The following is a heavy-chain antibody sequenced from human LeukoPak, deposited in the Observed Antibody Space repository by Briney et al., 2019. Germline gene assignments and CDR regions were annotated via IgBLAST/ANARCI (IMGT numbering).Heavy chain of an antibody. V-gene: IGHV3-30*04. CDR2: ISYDGSNK. J-gene: IGHJ4*02. CDR3: ARVEEAAVAGTGCDY. Sequence: PGRSLRLSCAASGFTFSSYAMHWVRQAPGKGLEWVAVISYDGSNKYYADSVKGRFTISRDNSKNTLYLQMNSLRAEDTAVYYCARVEEAAVAGTGCDYWGQGTLVTVSS. CDR1: GFTFSSYA. D-gene: IGHD6-19*01.